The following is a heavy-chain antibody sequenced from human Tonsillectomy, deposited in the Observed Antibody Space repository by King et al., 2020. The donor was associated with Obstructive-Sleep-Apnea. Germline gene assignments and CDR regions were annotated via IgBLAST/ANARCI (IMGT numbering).Heavy chain of an antibody. D-gene: IGHD5-18*01. V-gene: IGHV4-39*07. CDR1: GGSISSSSYY. CDR3: ARDHGYSYGPIDY. J-gene: IGHJ4*02. Sequence: LQLQESGPGLVKPSETLSLTCTVSGGSISSSSYYWGWIRQPPGKGLEWIGSIFYSGSTYYNPSLKSRVTISVDTSKNQFSLKLSSVTAADTAVYYCARDHGYSYGPIDYWGQGTLVTVSS. CDR2: IFYSGST.